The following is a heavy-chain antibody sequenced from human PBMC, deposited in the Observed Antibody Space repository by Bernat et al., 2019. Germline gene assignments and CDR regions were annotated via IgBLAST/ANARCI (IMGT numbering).Heavy chain of an antibody. J-gene: IGHJ4*02. Sequence: QVQLVESGGGVVQPGRSLRLSCAASGFTFSSYAMHWVRQAPGKGLEWVAVISYDGSNKYYADSVKGRFTISRDNSKNTLYLQMNSLRAEDTAVYYCAPEGVVGGTWGSFDYWGQGTLVTVSS. D-gene: IGHD1-26*01. V-gene: IGHV3-30-3*01. CDR1: GFTFSSYA. CDR2: ISYDGSNK. CDR3: APEGVVGGTWGSFDY.